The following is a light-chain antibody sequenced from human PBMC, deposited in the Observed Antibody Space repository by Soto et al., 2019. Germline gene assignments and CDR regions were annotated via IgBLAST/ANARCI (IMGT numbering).Light chain of an antibody. Sequence: DIQITQSPSSLSASVGDRVAITCRASQTISSWVAGYQQNPGKAPKLLSDAASTLQSGVPSRVSGIGSGTDCTLTISSLQPEDVATYYCQQLNSYPITFGQGTRLEIK. V-gene: IGKV1-9*01. CDR3: QQLNSYPIT. CDR2: AAS. CDR1: QTISSW. J-gene: IGKJ5*01.